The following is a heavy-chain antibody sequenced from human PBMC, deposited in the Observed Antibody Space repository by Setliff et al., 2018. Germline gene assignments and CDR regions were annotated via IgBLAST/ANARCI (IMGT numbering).Heavy chain of an antibody. D-gene: IGHD1-26*01. CDR1: GGSISSNY. J-gene: IGHJ6*03. CDR2: IYYSGST. Sequence: TSETLSLTCTVSGGSISSNYWSWVRQPPGKGLEWIGYIYYSGSTNYNPSLKSRVTISVDTSNNQFSLKVSSVTAADTAVYYCARAPPNRYSGSYEYFYMDVWGKGTTVTVSS. CDR3: ARAPPNRYSGSYEYFYMDV. V-gene: IGHV4-59*08.